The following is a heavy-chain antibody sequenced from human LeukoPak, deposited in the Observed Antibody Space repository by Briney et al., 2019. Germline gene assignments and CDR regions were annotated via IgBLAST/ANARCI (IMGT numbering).Heavy chain of an antibody. D-gene: IGHD3-10*01. CDR1: GFTFSSYI. J-gene: IGHJ4*02. V-gene: IGHV3-64D*06. CDR3: VKDDSYYYGSGSSND. CDR2: ITSIGGST. Sequence: GGSLRLSCSASGFTFSSYIMHWVRQAPGKGLEYVSAITSIGGSTYYADSVKGRFTISRDNSKNTLYLQMGGLRPGDTAVYYCVKDDSYYYGSGSSNDWGQGTLVTVSS.